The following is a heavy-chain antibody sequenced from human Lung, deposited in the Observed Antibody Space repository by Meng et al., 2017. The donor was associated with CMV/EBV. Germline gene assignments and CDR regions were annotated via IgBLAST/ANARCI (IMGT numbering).Heavy chain of an antibody. J-gene: IGHJ4*02. D-gene: IGHD3-22*01. CDR1: GFRFDDSA. CDR3: ARSYYDGSGHYGYFDY. CDR2: ISWNAGTT. Sequence: GGSXRLXCAASGFRFDDSAMHWVRQAPGKGLEWVSGISWNAGTTGYGDSVKGRFTISRDNAKNSLYLEMNSLRPEDTAIYYCARSYYDGSGHYGYFDYWGQGSLVTVSS. V-gene: IGHV3-9*01.